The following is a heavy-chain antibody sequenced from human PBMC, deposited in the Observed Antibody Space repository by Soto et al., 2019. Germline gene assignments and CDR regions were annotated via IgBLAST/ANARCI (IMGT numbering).Heavy chain of an antibody. CDR1: GYTFTSYA. Sequence: QVPLVQSGAEVKKPGASVKVSCKASGYTFTSYAMHWVRQAPGQRLEWMGWINAGNGNTKYSQMFQGRVTITRDTSASTAYMELSSLRSEDTAVYYCAGEWYCSGGSCYSPFWDYWGQGTLVTVSS. J-gene: IGHJ4*02. D-gene: IGHD2-15*01. CDR3: AGEWYCSGGSCYSPFWDY. CDR2: INAGNGNT. V-gene: IGHV1-3*01.